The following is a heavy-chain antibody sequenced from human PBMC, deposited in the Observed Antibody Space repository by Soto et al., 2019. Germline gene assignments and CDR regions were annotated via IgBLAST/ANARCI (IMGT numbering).Heavy chain of an antibody. CDR3: AKSATVPAAIAY. CDR1: GYTFTSYA. D-gene: IGHD2-2*02. V-gene: IGHV1-3*01. J-gene: IGHJ4*02. Sequence: QVQLVQSGAEVKKPGASVKVSCKASGYTFTSYAMHWVRQAPGQRLEWMGWINAGNGNTKYSQKFQGRVTIARDTSASTAYMELSSLRSEDTAVYYCAKSATVPAAIAYWGQGTLVTVSS. CDR2: INAGNGNT.